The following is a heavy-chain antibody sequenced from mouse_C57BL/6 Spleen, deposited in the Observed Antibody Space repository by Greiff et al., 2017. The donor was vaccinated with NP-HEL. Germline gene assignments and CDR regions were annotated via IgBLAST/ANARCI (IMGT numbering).Heavy chain of an antibody. CDR2: IYPGDGDT. CDR1: GYAFSSYW. J-gene: IGHJ4*01. D-gene: IGHD2-5*01. CDR3: ARRGVYYSNYYAMDY. V-gene: IGHV1-80*01. Sequence: VQLQQSGAELVKPGASVKISCKASGYAFSSYWMNWVKQRPGKGLEWIGQIYPGDGDTNYNGKFKGKATLTADKSSSTAYMQLSSLTSEDSAVYFCARRGVYYSNYYAMDYWGQGTSVTVSS.